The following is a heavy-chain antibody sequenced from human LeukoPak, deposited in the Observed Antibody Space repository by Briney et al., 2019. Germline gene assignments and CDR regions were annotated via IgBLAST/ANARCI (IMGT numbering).Heavy chain of an antibody. CDR2: IIPIFGTA. J-gene: IGHJ3*02. D-gene: IGHD3-3*01. V-gene: IGHV1-69*05. Sequence: SVKVSCKASGLSLTHDGISWVRQAPGQGLEWMGGIIPIFGTANYAQKFQGRVTFTTDESTSTAYMELSSLRSEDTAVYYCASPDFWSGAHLPAFDIWGQGTMVTVSS. CDR3: ASPDFWSGAHLPAFDI. CDR1: GLSLTHDG.